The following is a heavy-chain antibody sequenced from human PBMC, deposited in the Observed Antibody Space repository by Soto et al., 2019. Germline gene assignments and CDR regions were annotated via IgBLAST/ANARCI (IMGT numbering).Heavy chain of an antibody. CDR3: AGTVEATIRSFDP. V-gene: IGHV1-18*01. CDR1: GYTFTNYG. Sequence: QVQLVQSGGDMKKPGASVKVSCKASGYTFTNYGISWVRQAPGQGLEWMGWISAYNGNTNYPQKFQGRVTMTTDTXTTTAYSELRSLRFDDTAVYYCAGTVEATIRSFDPWGQGTLVTVSS. D-gene: IGHD2-15*01. J-gene: IGHJ5*02. CDR2: ISAYNGNT.